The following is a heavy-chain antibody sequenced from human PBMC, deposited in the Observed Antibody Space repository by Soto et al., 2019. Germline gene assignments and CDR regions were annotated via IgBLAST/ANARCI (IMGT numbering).Heavy chain of an antibody. Sequence: QVQLQESGPGLVKPSETLSLTCTVSSGSIINYYWSWIRQPPGKGLAWIGFIYYSGSTNYNSFLKSRVTMSVDMSRQQLSLKLNSVTAADTAVYYCASGLTLATTTGDAFDLWGQGTMVTVSS. V-gene: IGHV4-59*01. CDR3: ASGLTLATTTGDAFDL. CDR1: SGSIINYY. D-gene: IGHD4-17*01. CDR2: IYYSGST. J-gene: IGHJ3*01.